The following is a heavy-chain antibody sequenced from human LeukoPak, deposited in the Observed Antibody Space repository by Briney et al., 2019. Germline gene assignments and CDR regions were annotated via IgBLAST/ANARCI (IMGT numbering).Heavy chain of an antibody. J-gene: IGHJ4*02. CDR1: GYTFTCYY. CDR3: ARVGTRMTGYSSGWYSFDY. Sequence: ASVKVSCKASGYTFTCYYMHWVRQAPGQGLEWMGRINPNSGGTNYAQKFQGRVTMTRDTSISTAYMELSRLRSDDTAVYYCARVGTRMTGYSSGWYSFDYWGQGTLVTVSS. D-gene: IGHD6-19*01. V-gene: IGHV1-2*06. CDR2: INPNSGGT.